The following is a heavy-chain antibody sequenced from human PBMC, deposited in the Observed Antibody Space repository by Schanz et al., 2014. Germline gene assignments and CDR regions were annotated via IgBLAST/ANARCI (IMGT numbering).Heavy chain of an antibody. CDR3: ARPLEYDFWSGYFDE. J-gene: IGHJ4*02. V-gene: IGHV1-18*01. Sequence: QVQLVQSGGEVKTPGASVKVSCKASGYTFTRSGISWVRQAPGQGLEWMGWIGGSDGNTNFAQKFQGRVSITADKFPTTVYMELSSLRSEDTAVYYCARPLEYDFWSGYFDEWGQGTLVSVSS. CDR1: GYTFTRSG. D-gene: IGHD3-3*01. CDR2: IGGSDGNT.